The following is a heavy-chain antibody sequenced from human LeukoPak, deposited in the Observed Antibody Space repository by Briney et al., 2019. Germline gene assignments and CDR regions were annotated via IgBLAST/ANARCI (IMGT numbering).Heavy chain of an antibody. Sequence: SETLSLTCTVSGGSISSYYWSWIRQPAGKGLEWIGRIYSSGSTDYNPSHKSRVTVSLDTSKQQFSLKLNPVTAADTAVYYCARETPRGSHDYWGQGTLVTVSS. CDR1: GGSISSYY. CDR2: IYSSGST. CDR3: ARETPRGSHDY. J-gene: IGHJ4*02. V-gene: IGHV4-4*07. D-gene: IGHD3-10*01.